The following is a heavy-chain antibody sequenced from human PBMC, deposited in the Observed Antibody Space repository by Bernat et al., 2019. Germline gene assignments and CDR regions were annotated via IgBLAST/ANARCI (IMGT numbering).Heavy chain of an antibody. CDR1: GFTFSSYW. J-gene: IGHJ4*02. D-gene: IGHD6-19*01. CDR3: ARSASSGWYRPDY. CDR2: IKQDGSEK. Sequence: EVQLVESGGGLVQPGGSLRLSCAASGFTFSSYWMSWVRQAPGKGLEWVANIKQDGSEKYYVDSVKGRFTISRDNAKNSLYLQMNSLRAEDTAVYYCARSASSGWYRPDYWGQGTQVTVSS. V-gene: IGHV3-7*03.